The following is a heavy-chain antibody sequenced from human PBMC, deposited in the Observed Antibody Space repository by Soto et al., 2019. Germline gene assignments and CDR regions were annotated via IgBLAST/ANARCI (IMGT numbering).Heavy chain of an antibody. D-gene: IGHD3-3*01. J-gene: IGHJ4*02. CDR1: GYTFTSYG. V-gene: IGHV1-18*01. CDR3: ARGRYYDFWSGYNQFDY. CDR2: ISAYNGNT. Sequence: ASVKVSCKASGYTFTSYGISWVRQAPGQGLEWMGWISAYNGNTNYAQKLQGRVTMTTDTSTSTAYMELRSLRSDDTAVYYCARGRYYDFWSGYNQFDYWGQGTLVTVS.